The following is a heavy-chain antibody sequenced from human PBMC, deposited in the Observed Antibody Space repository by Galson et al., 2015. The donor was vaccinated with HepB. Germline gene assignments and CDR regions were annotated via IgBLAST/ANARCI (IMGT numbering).Heavy chain of an antibody. CDR1: GGSISSNNW. CDR3: ARSPVSTNYGMDV. Sequence: TLSLTCSVSGGSISSNNWWKWVRQPPGRGLEWIGEIYHSGNTNYNPSLKSRLTVSLDKSKNQFSLRLTSVTAADTAVYYCARSPVSTNYGMDVWGQGTTVTISS. D-gene: IGHD2-2*01. J-gene: IGHJ6*02. CDR2: IYHSGNT. V-gene: IGHV4-4*02.